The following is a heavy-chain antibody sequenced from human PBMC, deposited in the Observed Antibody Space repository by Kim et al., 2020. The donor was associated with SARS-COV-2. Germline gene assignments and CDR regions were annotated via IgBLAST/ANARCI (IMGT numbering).Heavy chain of an antibody. V-gene: IGHV3-23*01. CDR3: AKSVSGNYAMDV. D-gene: IGHD1-20*01. CDR1: GFTFGATI. J-gene: IGHJ6*02. Sequence: GGSLRLSCVGSGFTFGATILRWVSQAPGKGLEWVSSLSPDGRDTYYADSVRGRFTISRDNSKNTMFLQMNSLRDEDTAIYFCAKSVSGNYAMDVWGQGTTVTVSS. CDR2: LSPDGRDT.